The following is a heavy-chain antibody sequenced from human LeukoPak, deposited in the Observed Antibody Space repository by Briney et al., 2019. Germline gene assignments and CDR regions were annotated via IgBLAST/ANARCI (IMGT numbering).Heavy chain of an antibody. Sequence: PGGSLRPSCAASGFTFSSYSMNWVRQAPGKGLEWVSSISSSSSYIYYADSVKGRFTISRDNAKNSLYLQMNSLRAEDTAVYYCARGGASGYYYFDYWGQGTLVTVSS. J-gene: IGHJ4*02. V-gene: IGHV3-21*01. D-gene: IGHD3-3*01. CDR3: ARGGASGYYYFDY. CDR2: ISSSSSYI. CDR1: GFTFSSYS.